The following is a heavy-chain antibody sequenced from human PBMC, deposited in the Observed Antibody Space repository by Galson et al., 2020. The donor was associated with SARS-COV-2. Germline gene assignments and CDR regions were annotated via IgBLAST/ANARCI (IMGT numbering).Heavy chain of an antibody. V-gene: IGHV4-59*01. J-gene: IGHJ6*03. CDR2: FYYSVST. CDR1: GGPISSYY. D-gene: IGHD2-2*01. Sequence: SDTLSLTCTASGGPISSYYWSWIRQPPGKGLEWIGYFYYSVSTNYNPSLKSRVTISVDTSTNQFSLKLSSVTAADTAVYYCARVGLGYCSSTSCYSDYYYMDVWGKGTTVTVSS. CDR3: ARVGLGYCSSTSCYSDYYYMDV.